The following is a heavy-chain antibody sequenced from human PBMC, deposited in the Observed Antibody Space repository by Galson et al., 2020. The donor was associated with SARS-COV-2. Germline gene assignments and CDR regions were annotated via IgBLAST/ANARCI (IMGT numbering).Heavy chain of an antibody. V-gene: IGHV3-33*06. D-gene: IGHD2-2*03. CDR2: IWYDGSTQ. CDR3: AKGWMYYYYGMDV. CDR1: GFTFSSYA. J-gene: IGHJ6*02. Sequence: GGSLSLSCAASGFTFSSYAMHWVRQAPGKGLEWVAVIWYDGSTQYYADSVKGRFIISRDNSKNTLNLQMNSLRAEDTAVYYCAKGWMYYYYGMDVWGQGTTVTVSS.